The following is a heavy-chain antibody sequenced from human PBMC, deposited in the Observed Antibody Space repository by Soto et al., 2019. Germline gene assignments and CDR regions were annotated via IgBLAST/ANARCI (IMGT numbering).Heavy chain of an antibody. V-gene: IGHV4-30-4*01. CDR1: GGSIGSGDYY. J-gene: IGHJ4*02. CDR3: ASRHSSPYFDY. Sequence: SLACTVSGGSIGSGDYYWSWIRQPPGKGLEWIGSIYYSGSTYYNPSLKSRVTISVDTSKNQFSLKLNSVTAADTAVYYCASRHSSPYFDYWGQGTLVTVSS. D-gene: IGHD6-13*01. CDR2: IYYSGST.